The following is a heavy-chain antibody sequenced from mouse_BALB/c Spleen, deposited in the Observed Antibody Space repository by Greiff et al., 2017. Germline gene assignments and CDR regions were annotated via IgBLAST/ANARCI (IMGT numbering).Heavy chain of an antibody. CDR1: GFTFSSYG. V-gene: IGHV5-6-3*01. CDR2: INSNGGST. CDR3: ARDYYYGSSPFAY. J-gene: IGHJ3*01. Sequence: EVHLVESGGGLVQPGGSLKLSCAASGFTFSSYGMSWVRQTPDKRLELVATINSNGGSTYYPDSVKGRFTISRDNAKNTLYLQMSSLKSEDTAMYYCARDYYYGSSPFAYWGQGTLVTVSA. D-gene: IGHD1-1*01.